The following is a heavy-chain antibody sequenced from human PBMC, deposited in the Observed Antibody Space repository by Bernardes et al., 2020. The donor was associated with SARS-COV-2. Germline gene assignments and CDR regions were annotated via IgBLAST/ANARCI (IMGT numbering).Heavy chain of an antibody. Sequence: GGSLRLSCAASGFTFSSYGMHWVRQAPGKGLEWVAVISYDGSNKYYADSVKGRFTISRDNSKNTLYLQMNSLRAEDTAVYYCAKATYSGYDWVPKTWGQGTLVTVSS. CDR3: AKATYSGYDWVPKT. CDR1: GFTFSSYG. V-gene: IGHV3-30*18. D-gene: IGHD5-12*01. CDR2: ISYDGSNK. J-gene: IGHJ4*02.